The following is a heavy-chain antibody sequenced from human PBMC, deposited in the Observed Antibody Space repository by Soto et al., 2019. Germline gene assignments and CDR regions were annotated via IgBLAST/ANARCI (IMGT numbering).Heavy chain of an antibody. J-gene: IGHJ4*02. CDR2: VFFSGST. V-gene: IGHV4-59*01. Sequence: PSETLSLTCTVSGGSINSDYWRWIRQSPGKGLEWIGYVFFSGSTNYNHSFKSRVTISVDTSKNQIYLRVTSVTAADTAVYYCARARPMYNWIYWGQGTLVTVSS. CDR3: ARARPMYNWIY. D-gene: IGHD1-20*01. CDR1: GGSINSDY.